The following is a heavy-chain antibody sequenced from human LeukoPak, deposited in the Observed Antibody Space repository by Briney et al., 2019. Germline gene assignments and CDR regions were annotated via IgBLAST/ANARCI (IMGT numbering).Heavy chain of an antibody. CDR1: GGSFSGYY. D-gene: IGHD3-22*01. J-gene: IGHJ3*02. V-gene: IGHV4-34*01. Sequence: SETLSLTCAVYGGSFSGYYWSWIRQAPGKGLEWIREINHSGSTNYNPSLKSRVTISVDTSKNQFSLKLSSVTAADTALYYCARSPITMIPIDAFDIWGQGTMVTVSS. CDR2: INHSGST. CDR3: ARSPITMIPIDAFDI.